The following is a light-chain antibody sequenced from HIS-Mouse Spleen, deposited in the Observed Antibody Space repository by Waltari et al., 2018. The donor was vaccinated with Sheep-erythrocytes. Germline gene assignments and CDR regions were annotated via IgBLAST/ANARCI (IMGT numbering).Light chain of an antibody. V-gene: IGLV3-1*01. CDR2: QDS. CDR1: KLGDKY. Sequence: SYELTQPPSVSVSPGQTASITCSGDKLGDKYACWYQQKPGQSPVLVIYQDSKRPSGIPERFSGSKAGNTATRTISGTQAMDEADYYCQAWDSSTAWNVVFGGGTKLTVL. J-gene: IGLJ2*01. CDR3: QAWDSSTAWNVV.